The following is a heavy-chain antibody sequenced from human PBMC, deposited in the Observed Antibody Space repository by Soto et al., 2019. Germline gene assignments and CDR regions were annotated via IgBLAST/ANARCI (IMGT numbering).Heavy chain of an antibody. J-gene: IGHJ4*02. CDR3: AKDAEVSPLWGTGIDY. D-gene: IGHD3-16*01. CDR2: ISGSGGST. V-gene: IGHV3-23*01. CDR1: GFTFSSYA. Sequence: GGSLRLSCAASGFTFSSYAMSWVRQAPGKGLEWVSAISGSGGSTYYADSVKGRFTISRDNSKNTLYLQMNSLRAEDTAVYYCAKDAEVSPLWGTGIDYWGQGTLVTVSS.